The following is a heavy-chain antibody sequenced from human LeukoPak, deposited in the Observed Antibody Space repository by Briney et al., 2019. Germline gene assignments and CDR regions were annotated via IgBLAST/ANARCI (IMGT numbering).Heavy chain of an antibody. Sequence: GGSLRLSCAASGFTFSSYGMHWVRQAPGKGLEWVAFIRHDGSNKYYADSVKGRFTISRDNSKNTLYLQMNSLRAEDTAVYYCARGGFDWLLFNYYYYMDVWGKGTTVTISS. CDR2: IRHDGSNK. V-gene: IGHV3-30*02. J-gene: IGHJ6*03. CDR1: GFTFSSYG. CDR3: ARGGFDWLLFNYYYYMDV. D-gene: IGHD3-9*01.